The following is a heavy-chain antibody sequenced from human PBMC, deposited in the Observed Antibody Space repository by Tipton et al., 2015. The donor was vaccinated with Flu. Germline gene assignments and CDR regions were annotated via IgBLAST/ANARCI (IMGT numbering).Heavy chain of an antibody. CDR1: GDSMRSDYF. Sequence: LRLSCTVSGDSMRSDYFWGWIRQAPGKGLEWIGNIYYSGSTNYNPSLKSRVTISVDTSKNQFSLKLSSVTAADTAVYYCAGSGWYAGDYWGQGTLVTVSS. CDR2: IYYSGST. V-gene: IGHV4-38-2*02. J-gene: IGHJ4*02. CDR3: AGSGWYAGDY. D-gene: IGHD6-19*01.